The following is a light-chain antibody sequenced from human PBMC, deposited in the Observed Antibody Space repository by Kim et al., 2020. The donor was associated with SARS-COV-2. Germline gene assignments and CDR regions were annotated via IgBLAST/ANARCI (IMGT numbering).Light chain of an antibody. CDR1: RNKVGNQG. CDR2: RNN. CDR3: LAWDTTITTYV. V-gene: IGLV10-54*01. Sequence: RQTATLTWTGNRNKVGNQGAAWLQQHQGRPPKLLFYRNNGRPSGTSERLSASRSGNTASLTITGLQPEDEADYYCLAWDTTITTYVFGTGTKVTVL. J-gene: IGLJ1*01.